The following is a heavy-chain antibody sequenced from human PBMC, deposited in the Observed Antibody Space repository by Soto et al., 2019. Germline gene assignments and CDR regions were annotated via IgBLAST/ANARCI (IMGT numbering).Heavy chain of an antibody. D-gene: IGHD2-8*01. CDR1: GYTFTRYG. CDR3: AKNGQPPYYYYGLDV. J-gene: IGHJ6*02. CDR2: ISGYNGDT. V-gene: IGHV1-18*01. Sequence: APVKVSCKASGYTFTRYGISWVRQAPGQGLEWMGWISGYNGDTNYAQKFQDRVSMTIDTSTGTAYMELRSLTSDDTAIYYCAKNGQPPYYYYGLDVWG.